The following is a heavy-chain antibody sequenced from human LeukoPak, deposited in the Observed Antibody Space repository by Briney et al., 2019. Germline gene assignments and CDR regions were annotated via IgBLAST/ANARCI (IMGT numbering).Heavy chain of an antibody. Sequence: GGSLRLSCAASGFTFSSYGMHWVRQAPGKGLEWVAVISYDGSNKYYADSEKGRFTISRDNSKNTLYLQMNSLRAEDTAVYYCAKDMTTNYYYYGMDVWGQGTTVTVSS. J-gene: IGHJ6*02. CDR1: GFTFSSYG. CDR3: AKDMTTNYYYYGMDV. D-gene: IGHD4-17*01. V-gene: IGHV3-30*18. CDR2: ISYDGSNK.